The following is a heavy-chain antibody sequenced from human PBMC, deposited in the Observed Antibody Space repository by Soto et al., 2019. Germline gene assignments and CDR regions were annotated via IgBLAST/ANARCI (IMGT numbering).Heavy chain of an antibody. J-gene: IGHJ4*02. CDR2: INPSDSYT. CDR1: GYSFTSYW. V-gene: IGHV5-10-1*01. CDR3: ARLGYCTGTSCYPFES. Sequence: PVESLKISCQGSGYSFTSYWIGWVRQRPGKGLEWMSRINPSDSYTTYIPSFQVHVTIATYKSFSTAYLHWSGLKASHPAMYYCARLGYCTGTSCYPFESWGQGTLVPVCS. D-gene: IGHD2-2*01.